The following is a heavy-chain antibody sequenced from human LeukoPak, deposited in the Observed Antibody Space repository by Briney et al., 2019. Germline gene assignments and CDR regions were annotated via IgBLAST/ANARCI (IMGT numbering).Heavy chain of an antibody. CDR3: ARQKQKGNWFDP. Sequence: ASVKVSCKASEYTFTGYYMHWVRQAPGQGLEWMGWINPNSGGTNYAQKFQGRVTMTRDTSISTAYMELSRLRSDDTAVYYCARQKQKGNWFDPWGQGTLVTVSS. D-gene: IGHD6-13*01. CDR1: EYTFTGYY. CDR2: INPNSGGT. V-gene: IGHV1-2*02. J-gene: IGHJ5*02.